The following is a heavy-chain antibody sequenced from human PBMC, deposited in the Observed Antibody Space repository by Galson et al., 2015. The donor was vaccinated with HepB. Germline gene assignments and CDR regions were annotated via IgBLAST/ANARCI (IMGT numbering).Heavy chain of an antibody. CDR2: ISSGSGTK. V-gene: IGHV3-48*01. CDR3: ARGLPFTVQGAHFDH. CDR1: GFAFNTYS. J-gene: IGHJ4*02. Sequence: SLRLSCAASGFAFNTYSMNWVRQAPREGLEWVSYISSGSGTKLYADSVQGRFTISRDDAKNSLYLQMTSLRAEDTAMYYCARGLPFTVQGAHFDHWGQGTLVAVSS. D-gene: IGHD3-3*02.